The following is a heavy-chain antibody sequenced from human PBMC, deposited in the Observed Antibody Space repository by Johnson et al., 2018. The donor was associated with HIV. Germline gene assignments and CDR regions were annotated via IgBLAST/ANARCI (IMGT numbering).Heavy chain of an antibody. CDR2: IRYDGSNK. J-gene: IGHJ3*02. D-gene: IGHD4-17*01. CDR3: ATDVYGAREWRPAFDI. Sequence: QVQLVESGGGVVQPGGSLRLSCAASGFTFSSYGMHWVRQAPGKGLEWVAFIRYDGSNKYYADSVKGRFTISRDNSKNTLYLQMNSLRAEDTAVYYCATDVYGAREWRPAFDIWGQGTMVTVSS. CDR1: GFTFSSYG. V-gene: IGHV3-30*02.